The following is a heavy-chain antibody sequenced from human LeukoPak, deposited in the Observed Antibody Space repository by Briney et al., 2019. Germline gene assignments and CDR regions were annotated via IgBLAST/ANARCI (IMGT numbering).Heavy chain of an antibody. D-gene: IGHD3-3*01. CDR3: ARRRADYDFWSGYHHYYYYMDV. V-gene: IGHV3-20*04. Sequence: PGGSLRLSCAASGFTFDDYGMSWVRQAPGKGLEWVSGINWNGDTTSYADSVKGRFTISRDNAKNSLYLQMNSLRAEDTALHYCARRRADYDFWSGYHHYYYYMDVWGKGTTVTVSS. J-gene: IGHJ6*03. CDR1: GFTFDDYG. CDR2: INWNGDTT.